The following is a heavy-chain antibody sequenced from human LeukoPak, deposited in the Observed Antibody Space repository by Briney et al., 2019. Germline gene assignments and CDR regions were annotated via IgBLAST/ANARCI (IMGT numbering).Heavy chain of an antibody. D-gene: IGHD1-26*01. CDR2: ISSNGGST. CDR3: ARSGAATDAFDI. V-gene: IGHV3-64*01. J-gene: IGHJ3*02. CDR1: GFTFSSYA. Sequence: GGSLRLSCVVSGFTFSSYAMHWVRQAPGKGLESVSGISSNGGSTYYANSVKGRFTISRDNSKNTLYLQMGSLRAEDMAVYCCARSGAATDAFDIWGQGTMVTVSS.